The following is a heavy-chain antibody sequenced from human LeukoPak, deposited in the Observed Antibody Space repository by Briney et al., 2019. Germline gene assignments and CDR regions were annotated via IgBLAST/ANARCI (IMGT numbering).Heavy chain of an antibody. V-gene: IGHV5-51*01. CDR3: ARWAGYSISWHYFNY. CDR1: GYTFTSYW. D-gene: IGHD6-13*01. J-gene: IGHJ4*02. Sequence: GASLQISCKGSGYTFTSYWIGWVRQMPGKGLEWMGSVHPGDSDIRYSPSFQGQVTISADKSISTAYLQWSSLRASDTAMYYCARWAGYSISWHYFNYWGQGTLVTVSS. CDR2: VHPGDSDI.